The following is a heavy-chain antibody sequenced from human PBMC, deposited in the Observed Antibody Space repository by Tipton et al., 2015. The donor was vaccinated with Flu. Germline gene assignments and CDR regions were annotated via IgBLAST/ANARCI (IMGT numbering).Heavy chain of an antibody. CDR3: AKDGRPSFDWLWYFDN. J-gene: IGHJ4*01. CDR2: ISHSASNE. CDR1: GFTFSTYA. D-gene: IGHD3-9*01. Sequence: SLRLSCTASGFTFSTYAMHWVRQAPGKGLEWVAVISHSASNEFYADSVKGRFTISRDNSKNTLHLHMTSLRPEDSAVYYCAKDGRPSFDWLWYFDNWCHGALVTVSS. V-gene: IGHV3-30*18.